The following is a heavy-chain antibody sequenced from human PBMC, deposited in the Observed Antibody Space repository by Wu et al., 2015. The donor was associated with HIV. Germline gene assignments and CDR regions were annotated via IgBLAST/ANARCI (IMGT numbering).Heavy chain of an antibody. CDR3: ARRTPYSSSWYRNYLPLVVPTP. CDR1: GYTFTSYG. V-gene: IGHV1-18*01. Sequence: QVQLVQSGAEVKKPGASVKVSCKASGYTFTSYGISWVRQAPGQGLEWMGWISAYNGNTNYAQKLQGRVTMTTDTSTSTAYMELRSLRSDDTAVYYCARRTPYSSSWYRNYLPLVVPTPWGQGTLVTVSS. J-gene: IGHJ5*02. CDR2: ISAYNGNT. D-gene: IGHD6-13*01.